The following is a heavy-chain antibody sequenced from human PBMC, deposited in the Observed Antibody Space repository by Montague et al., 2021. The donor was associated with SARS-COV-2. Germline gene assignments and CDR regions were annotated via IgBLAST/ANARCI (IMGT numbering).Heavy chain of an antibody. J-gene: IGHJ4*02. CDR1: GFTFSSHA. Sequence: SLRLSCAASGFTFSSHAMSWVRQAPGKGLEFVSGLIENGNDRYYADSVKGRFSISRDNSWNTVYLQMNGLRAYDTAVYYCVKDYPTPGTTLAAFFDDWGQGTLVTVSS. CDR3: VKDYPTPGTTLAAFFDD. CDR2: LIENGNDR. V-gene: IGHV3-23*01. D-gene: IGHD6-19*01.